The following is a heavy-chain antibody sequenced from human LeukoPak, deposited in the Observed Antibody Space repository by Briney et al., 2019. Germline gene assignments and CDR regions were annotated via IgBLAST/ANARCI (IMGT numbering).Heavy chain of an antibody. CDR3: SREWGRIAVAGGPGY. CDR2: IWYDGRTK. CDR1: GFTFSNYG. V-gene: IGHV3-33*01. Sequence: GGSLRLSCAASGFTFSNYGMHWVRQAPGKGLEWVALIWYDGRTKFHADSVEGRFTISRDNSKNTLFLQMDSLRDEDTAVYYCSREWGRIAVAGGPGYWGQGTRVTVSS. J-gene: IGHJ4*02. D-gene: IGHD6-19*01.